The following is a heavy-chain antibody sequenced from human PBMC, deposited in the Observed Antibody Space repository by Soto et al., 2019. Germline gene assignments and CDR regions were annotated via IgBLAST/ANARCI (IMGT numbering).Heavy chain of an antibody. V-gene: IGHV1-69*01. CDR2: IIPILGTA. CDR1: GGTFRSYS. D-gene: IGHD1-26*01. CDR3: ARDGGRHSGGIDY. J-gene: IGHJ4*02. Sequence: QVQLVQSGAEVKKPGSSVKVSCKASGGTFRSYSINWVRQAPGKGLEWMGEIIPILGTANYAQKFQGRVTIPADESTSTAYMELSSLRSEDTAVYYCARDGGRHSGGIDYWGQGTLVTVSS.